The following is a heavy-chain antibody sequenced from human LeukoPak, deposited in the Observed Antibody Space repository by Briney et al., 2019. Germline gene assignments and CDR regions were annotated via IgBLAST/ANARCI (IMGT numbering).Heavy chain of an antibody. D-gene: IGHD1-26*01. CDR2: TIPIFGTA. CDR3: ARVFARSGEIGGSYYYY. Sequence: ASVKVSCKASGGTFSSYAINWVRQAPGQGLEWMGGTIPIFGTANYAQKFQGRVASTTDESTSNAYMELSSLRNEDTAVYYCARVFARSGEIGGSYYYYWGQGTLVTVSS. V-gene: IGHV1-69*05. CDR1: GGTFSSYA. J-gene: IGHJ4*02.